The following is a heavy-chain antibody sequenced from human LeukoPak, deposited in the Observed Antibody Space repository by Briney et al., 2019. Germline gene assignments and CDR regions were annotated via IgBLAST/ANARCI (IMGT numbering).Heavy chain of an antibody. D-gene: IGHD2-2*01. CDR2: INPNSGGT. CDR3: ARDSCSGTSCSLRYYYYGMGV. Sequence: GASVKVSCKASGYTFTGYYMHWVRQAPGQGLEWMGWINPNSGGTNNAQKFQGRVTMTRDTSISTAYMELSRLRSDDTAVYYCARDSCSGTSCSLRYYYYGMGVWGQGTTVTVSS. V-gene: IGHV1-2*02. J-gene: IGHJ6*02. CDR1: GYTFTGYY.